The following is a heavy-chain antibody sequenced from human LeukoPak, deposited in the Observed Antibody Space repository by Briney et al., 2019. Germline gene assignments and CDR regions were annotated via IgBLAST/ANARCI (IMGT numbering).Heavy chain of an antibody. CDR1: GYIFTGYY. CDR2: INPNSGDT. J-gene: IGHJ6*03. CDR3: ARGYGDYFLVTTNYYMDV. D-gene: IGHD4-17*01. V-gene: IGHV1-2*02. Sequence: ASVKVSCKASGYIFTGYYMHWVRQAPGQGLEWMGWINPNSGDTNYAQKFQGRVTMTRNTSISTAYMELSSLRSEDTAVYYCARGYGDYFLVTTNYYMDVWGKGTTVTISS.